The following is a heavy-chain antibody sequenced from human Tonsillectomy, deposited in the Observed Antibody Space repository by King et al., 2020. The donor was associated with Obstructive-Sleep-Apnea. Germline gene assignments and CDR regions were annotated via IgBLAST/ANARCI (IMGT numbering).Heavy chain of an antibody. V-gene: IGHV3-23*04. CDR2: ISGSVSST. J-gene: IGHJ4*02. CDR1: GFTFSSYA. Sequence: DVQLVESGGGLVQPGGSLRLSCAASGFTFSSYAMSWVRQAPGKGLEWVSAISGSVSSTYYADSVKGRFTISRDNSKNTLYLQMNSLRAEDTAVYYCAKDHADYDYVWGSYRWFDYWGQGTLVTVSS. D-gene: IGHD3-16*02. CDR3: AKDHADYDYVWGSYRWFDY.